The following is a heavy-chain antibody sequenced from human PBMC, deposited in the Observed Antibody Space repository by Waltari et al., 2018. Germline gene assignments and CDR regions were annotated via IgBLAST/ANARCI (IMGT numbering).Heavy chain of an antibody. D-gene: IGHD3-10*01. CDR1: GYTFIDYF. CDR2: IDPEDGET. CDR3: APLPGGSGQTFDY. J-gene: IGHJ4*02. V-gene: IGHV1-69-2*01. Sequence: EVPLVQSGAEVKKPGDTVKISCKASGYTFIDYFMHWVQQAPGKGLEWVGRIDPEDGETVYAEKFQGRVTITADTSTDTSYLELSSLRSDDTAVYYCAPLPGGSGQTFDYWGQGTLLTVSS.